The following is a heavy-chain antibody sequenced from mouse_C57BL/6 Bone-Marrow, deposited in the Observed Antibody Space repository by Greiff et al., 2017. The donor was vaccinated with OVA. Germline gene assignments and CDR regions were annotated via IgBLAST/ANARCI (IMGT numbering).Heavy chain of an antibody. Sequence: EVQLVESGGGLVKPGGSLKLSCAASGFTFSSYAMSWVRQTPEKRLEWVATISDGGSYTYYPDNVKGRFTISRDNAKNNLYLQMSHLKSEDTAMYYCARVLGQAYWGQGTLVTVSA. CDR2: ISDGGSYT. V-gene: IGHV5-4*01. CDR1: GFTFSSYA. D-gene: IGHD4-1*01. J-gene: IGHJ3*01. CDR3: ARVLGQAY.